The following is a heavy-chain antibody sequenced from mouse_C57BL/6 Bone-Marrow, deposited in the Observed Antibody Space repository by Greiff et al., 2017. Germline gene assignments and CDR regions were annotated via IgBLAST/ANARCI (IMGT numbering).Heavy chain of an antibody. D-gene: IGHD1-1*01. CDR2: INLFNGIT. V-gene: IGHV1-16*01. Sequence: VQLQQSGPKVVNAGASVKLSCKSSGYSFSRYKMECVKQSHVKSLEWIEHINLFNGITNYNGNFKSKATLTVDISSSTAYMELSRLTSEDSEVYYCARLVYYGSSYWYFDVWGTGTTVTVSS. J-gene: IGHJ1*03. CDR3: ARLVYYGSSYWYFDV. CDR1: GYSFSRYK.